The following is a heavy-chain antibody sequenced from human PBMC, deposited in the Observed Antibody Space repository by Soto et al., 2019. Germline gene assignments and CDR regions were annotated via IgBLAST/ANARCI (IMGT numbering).Heavy chain of an antibody. CDR3: AKDDGPIFGVVPARYYGMDV. D-gene: IGHD3-3*01. CDR1: GFTFSSYG. J-gene: IGHJ6*02. V-gene: IGHV3-30*18. CDR2: ISYDGSNK. Sequence: QVQLVESGGGVVQPGRSLRLSCAASGFTFSSYGMHWVRQAPGKGLEWVAVISYDGSNKYYADSVKGRFTISRDNSKNALYLPMNSLRAEDTAVYYCAKDDGPIFGVVPARYYGMDVWGQGTMVTVSS.